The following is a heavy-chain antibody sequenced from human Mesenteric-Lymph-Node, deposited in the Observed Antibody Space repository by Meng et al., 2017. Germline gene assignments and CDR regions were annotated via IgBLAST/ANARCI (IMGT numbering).Heavy chain of an antibody. Sequence: GGSLRLSCTASGFTFGDYAMSWVRQAPGKGLEWVGFIRSKAYGGTTEYAASVKDRFTISRDDSNSIAYLQMNSLRAEDTAVYYCARDRRSSGWYGGMDVWGQGTTVTVSS. CDR1: GFTFGDYA. V-gene: IGHV3-49*04. D-gene: IGHD6-19*01. CDR2: IRSKAYGGTT. CDR3: ARDRRSSGWYGGMDV. J-gene: IGHJ6*02.